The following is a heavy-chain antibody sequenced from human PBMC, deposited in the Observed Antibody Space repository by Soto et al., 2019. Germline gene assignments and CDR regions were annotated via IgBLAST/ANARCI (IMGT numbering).Heavy chain of an antibody. CDR1: GFTFSGSA. Sequence: SLRLSCAASGFTFSGSAMHWVRQASGKGLEWVGRIRSKANSYATAYAASVKGRFTISRDDSKNTAYLQMNSLKTEDTAVYYCTRPFYDFWSGYYPHDYYYYMDVWGKGTTVTVSS. J-gene: IGHJ6*03. CDR3: TRPFYDFWSGYYPHDYYYYMDV. V-gene: IGHV3-73*01. D-gene: IGHD3-3*01. CDR2: IRSKANSYAT.